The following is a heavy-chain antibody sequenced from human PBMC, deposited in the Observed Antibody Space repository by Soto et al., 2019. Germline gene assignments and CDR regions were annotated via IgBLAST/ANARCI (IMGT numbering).Heavy chain of an antibody. CDR3: ARGRAITGTMPS. V-gene: IGHV1-8*01. Sequence: QVQLGQSGAEVKKPGASVKVSCKASGYTFTSYDINWVRQATGQGLEWMGWMNPNTGNTGYAQKFQGRVTMTRNTSMSTAYMELSSLRSEDTAVYYCARGRAITGTMPSWGQGTLVTVSS. CDR1: GYTFTSYD. J-gene: IGHJ5*02. D-gene: IGHD1-20*01. CDR2: MNPNTGNT.